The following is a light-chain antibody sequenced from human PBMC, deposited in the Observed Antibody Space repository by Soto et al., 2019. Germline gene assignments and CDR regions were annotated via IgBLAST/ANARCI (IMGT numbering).Light chain of an antibody. CDR1: QSVGRY. Sequence: EIVLTQSPANLSLSPGERATLSCRASQSVGRYIAWYQQKPGQAPRLLIYAASNRATVIPARFSGSGSGTYFTLTISRLAPEDVADYCLQHRSNWITFGGGTKVEIK. CDR2: AAS. V-gene: IGKV3-11*01. J-gene: IGKJ4*01. CDR3: QHRSNWIT.